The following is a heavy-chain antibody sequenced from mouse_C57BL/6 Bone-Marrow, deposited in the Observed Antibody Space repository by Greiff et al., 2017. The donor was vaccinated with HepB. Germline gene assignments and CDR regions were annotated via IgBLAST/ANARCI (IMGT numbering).Heavy chain of an antibody. Sequence: VQLQQPGAELVRPGSSVKLSCKASGYTFTSYWMHWVKQRPIQGLEWIGNIDPSDSETHYNQKVKDKATLTVDKSSSTAYMQLSSLTSEDSAVYYCARGLEYYGSSYPLYAMDDWGQGTSGTVSS. CDR3: ARGLEYYGSSYPLYAMDD. J-gene: IGHJ4*01. V-gene: IGHV1-52*01. CDR2: IDPSDSET. CDR1: GYTFTSYW. D-gene: IGHD1-1*01.